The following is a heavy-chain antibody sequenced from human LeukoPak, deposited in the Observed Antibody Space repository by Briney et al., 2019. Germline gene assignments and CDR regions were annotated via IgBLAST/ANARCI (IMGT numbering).Heavy chain of an antibody. V-gene: IGHV4-39*07. J-gene: IGHJ5*02. D-gene: IGHD5-12*01. CDR3: ARGGYSGYPIRS. CDR1: GGSISSSSYY. Sequence: SETLSLTCTVSGGSISSSSYYWGWIRQPPGKGLEWIGEINHSGSTNYNPSLKSRVTISVDTSKNQFSLKLSSVTAADTAVYYCARGGYSGYPIRSWGQGTLVTVSS. CDR2: INHSGST.